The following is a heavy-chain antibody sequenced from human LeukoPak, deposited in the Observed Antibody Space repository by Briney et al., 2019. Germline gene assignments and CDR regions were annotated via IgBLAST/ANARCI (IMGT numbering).Heavy chain of an antibody. CDR1: GGPISSYY. CDR2: IYYSGST. D-gene: IGHD6-19*01. V-gene: IGHV4-59*08. CDR3: AGRYSSGWYDY. Sequence: SETLSLTCTVSGGPISSYYWSWIRQPPGKGLEWIGYIYYSGSTNYNPSLKSRVTISVDTSKNQFSLKLSSVTAADTAVYYCAGRYSSGWYDYWGQGTLVTVSS. J-gene: IGHJ4*02.